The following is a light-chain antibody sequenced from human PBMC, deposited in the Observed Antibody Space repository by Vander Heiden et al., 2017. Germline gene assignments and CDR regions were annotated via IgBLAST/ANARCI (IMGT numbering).Light chain of an antibody. V-gene: IGKV4-1*01. CDR2: WAS. CDR1: QSVLYSSNNKNY. J-gene: IGKJ4*01. CDR3: QQYYSTPLT. Sequence: QSPDSLAVSLGERATINCKSSQSVLYSSNNKNYLAWYQQKPGQPPKLLIYWASTRESGVPDRFSGSGSGTDFTLTISSLQAGDVAVYYCQQYYSTPLTFGGGTKVEIK.